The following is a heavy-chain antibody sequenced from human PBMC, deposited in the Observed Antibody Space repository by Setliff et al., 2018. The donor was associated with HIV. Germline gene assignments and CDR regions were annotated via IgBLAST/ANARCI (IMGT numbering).Heavy chain of an antibody. J-gene: IGHJ3*01. Sequence: SGGSVSSRGHYWGWIRQPPGNRLEWIGSIHYSGRTNYSPSLQSRVTMSVDLSKNEFSLKLNFVTAADTAVYFCARDYGGNWGSLDDAFEFWGPGTMVTVS. CDR2: IHYSGRT. D-gene: IGHD7-27*01. V-gene: IGHV4-39*07. CDR3: ARDYGGNWGSLDDAFEF. CDR1: GGSVSSRGHY.